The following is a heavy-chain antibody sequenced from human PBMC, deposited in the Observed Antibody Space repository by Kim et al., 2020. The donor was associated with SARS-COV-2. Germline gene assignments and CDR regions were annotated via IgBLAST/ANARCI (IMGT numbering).Heavy chain of an antibody. J-gene: IGHJ4*02. Sequence: SETLSLTCTVSGGSISSSSYYWGWIRQPPGKGLEWIGSIYYSGSTYYNPSLKSRVTISVDTSKNQFSLKLSSVTAADTAVYYCARLGMVDYWGQGTLVTVSS. V-gene: IGHV4-39*07. CDR2: IYYSGST. D-gene: IGHD3-10*01. CDR1: GGSISSSSYY. CDR3: ARLGMVDY.